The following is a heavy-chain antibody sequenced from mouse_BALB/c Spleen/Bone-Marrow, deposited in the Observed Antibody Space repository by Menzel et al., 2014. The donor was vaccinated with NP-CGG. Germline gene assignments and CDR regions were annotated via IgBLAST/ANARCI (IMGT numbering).Heavy chain of an antibody. J-gene: IGHJ1*01. CDR2: IYPYNGGT. D-gene: IGHD2-14*01. CDR1: GYTFTDYN. V-gene: IGHV1S29*02. CDR3: ARFRYDWYFDV. Sequence: EVQLVESGPELVKPGASVKISCKASGYTFTDYNMHWVKQSLGKSLEWIGYIYPYNGGTGYNQKFKSKATLTVDNSSSTAYMELRSLTSEDSAVYYCARFRYDWYFDVWGAGTTVTVSS.